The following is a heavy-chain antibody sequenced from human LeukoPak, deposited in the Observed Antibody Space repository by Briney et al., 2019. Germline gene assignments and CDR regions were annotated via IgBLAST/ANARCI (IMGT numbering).Heavy chain of an antibody. CDR2: IYYSGRT. Sequence: SQTLSLTCTVSGGSISNDDYYWGWIRQHPGKGLEWIGYIYYSGRTYYNPSLKSRVIISVDTSKNQFSLKLSSVTAADTAVYYCARQPSLSYCSSGTCWFDSWGQGTLVTVSS. J-gene: IGHJ5*01. CDR3: ARQPSLSYCSSGTCWFDS. CDR1: GGSISNDDYY. D-gene: IGHD2-15*01. V-gene: IGHV4-31*03.